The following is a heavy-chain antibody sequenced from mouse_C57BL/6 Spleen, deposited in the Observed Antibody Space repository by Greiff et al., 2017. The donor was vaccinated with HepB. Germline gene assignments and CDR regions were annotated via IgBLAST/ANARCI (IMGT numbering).Heavy chain of an antibody. D-gene: IGHD2-4*01. Sequence: DVQLVESGGGLVKPGGSLKLSCAASGFTFSSYAMSWVRQTPEKRLEWVATISDGGSYTYYPDNVKGRFTISRDNAKNNLYLQMSHLKSEDTAMYYCARDPFLYDYDVYFDYWGQGTTLTVSS. V-gene: IGHV5-4*01. CDR3: ARDPFLYDYDVYFDY. J-gene: IGHJ2*01. CDR2: ISDGGSYT. CDR1: GFTFSSYA.